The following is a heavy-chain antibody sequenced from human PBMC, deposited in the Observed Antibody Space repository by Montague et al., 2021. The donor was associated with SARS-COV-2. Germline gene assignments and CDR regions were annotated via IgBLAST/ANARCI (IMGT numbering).Heavy chain of an antibody. CDR1: GGSISSSSYY. CDR2: IYYSGST. CDR3: AGAFGSSFDF. J-gene: IGHJ4*02. V-gene: IGHV4-39*07. Sequence: SETLSLTCTVSGGSISSSSYYWGWIRQPPGKGLEWIGNIYYSGSTYYNPSLKSRVTMSLDTSKNQFSLKLRSVTAADTAIYYCAGAFGSSFDFWGQGILVAVSS. D-gene: IGHD6-13*01.